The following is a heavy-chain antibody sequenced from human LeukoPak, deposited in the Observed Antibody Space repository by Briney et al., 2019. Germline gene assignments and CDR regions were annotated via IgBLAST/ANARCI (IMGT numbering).Heavy chain of an antibody. Sequence: GGPLRLSCAASGFTFSNYEMNWVRQAPGKGLEWISYISASGNPMFYADSVKGRFTISRDNAKNSLYLQMNSLRAEDTAICYCAKDGGSGILYWGQGTLVTVSS. D-gene: IGHD3-10*01. J-gene: IGHJ4*02. CDR2: ISASGNPM. V-gene: IGHV3-48*03. CDR1: GFTFSNYE. CDR3: AKDGGSGILY.